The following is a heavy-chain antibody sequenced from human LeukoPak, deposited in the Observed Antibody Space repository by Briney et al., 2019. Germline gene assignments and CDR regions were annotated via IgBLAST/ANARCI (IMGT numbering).Heavy chain of an antibody. CDR2: INPQSGGT. Sequence: ASVKVSCKASGYSFTGYYLHWVRQAPGQGPEWMGWINPQSGGTNYAQKFQGRVTMTRDMSTSTDYMELSSLRSEDTAIYYCARDNSVGDNAWWFDPWGQGTLVTVSS. CDR3: ARDNSVGDNAWWFDP. J-gene: IGHJ5*02. CDR1: GYSFTGYY. V-gene: IGHV1-2*02. D-gene: IGHD1-26*01.